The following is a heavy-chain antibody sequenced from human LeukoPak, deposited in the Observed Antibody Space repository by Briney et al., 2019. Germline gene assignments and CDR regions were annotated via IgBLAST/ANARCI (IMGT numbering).Heavy chain of an antibody. V-gene: IGHV4-39*01. CDR2: IYHSGST. J-gene: IGHJ5*02. D-gene: IGHD6-13*01. CDR1: GGSISSSSYY. CDR3: ARQGRGYSSSWYSPWFDP. Sequence: PSETLSLTCTVSGGSISSSSYYWGWIRQPPGKGLEWIGSIYHSGSTYYNPSLKSRVTISVDTSKNQFSLKLSSVTAADTAVYYCARQGRGYSSSWYSPWFDPWGQGTLVTVSS.